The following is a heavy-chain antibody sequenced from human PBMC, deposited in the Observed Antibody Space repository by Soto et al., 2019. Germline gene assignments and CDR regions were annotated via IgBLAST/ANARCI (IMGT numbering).Heavy chain of an antibody. V-gene: IGHV3-9*01. CDR1: GFTFDDYA. CDR2: ISWNSGSI. J-gene: IGHJ4*02. Sequence: EVQLVESGGGLVQPGRSLRLSCAASGFTFDDYAMHWVRQAPGKGLEWVSGISWNSGSIGYADSVKGRFTISRDNAKNSLYLQMNILRAEDTALYYCAKSGGEDGDYAFDYWGQGTLVTVSS. D-gene: IGHD4-17*01. CDR3: AKSGGEDGDYAFDY.